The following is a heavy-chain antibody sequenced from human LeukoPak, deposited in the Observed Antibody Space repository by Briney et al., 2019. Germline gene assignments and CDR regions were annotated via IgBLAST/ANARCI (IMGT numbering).Heavy chain of an antibody. J-gene: IGHJ5*02. V-gene: IGHV4-38-2*02. Sequence: PSETLSLTCTVSGYSISSGYYWAWIRQPPGEGLEWIGSMYHSGNTYYNPSLKSRVTIAVDTSKNQFSLKLSSVTTADTAVYYCARVKDTARFDPWGQGTLVTVSS. CDR3: ARVKDTARFDP. D-gene: IGHD5-18*01. CDR2: MYHSGNT. CDR1: GYSISSGYY.